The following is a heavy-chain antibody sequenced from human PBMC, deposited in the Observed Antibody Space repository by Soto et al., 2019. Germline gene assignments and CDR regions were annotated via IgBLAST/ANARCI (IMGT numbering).Heavy chain of an antibody. D-gene: IGHD5-12*01. V-gene: IGHV3-30-3*01. Sequence: GGSLRLSCAASGFTFSSYAMHWVRQAPGKGLEWGAVISYDGSNKYYADSVKGRFTISRDNSKNTLYLQMNSLRAEDTAVYYCARVGIVATTLDVWGQGTTVTVSS. CDR3: ARVGIVATTLDV. CDR1: GFTFSSYA. CDR2: ISYDGSNK. J-gene: IGHJ6*02.